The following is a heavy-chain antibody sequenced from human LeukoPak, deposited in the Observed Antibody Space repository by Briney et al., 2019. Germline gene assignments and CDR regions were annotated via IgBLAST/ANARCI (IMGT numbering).Heavy chain of an antibody. Sequence: SETLSLTCTVSGGSISSYYWSWIRQPPGKGLEWIGYIYYSGSTNYNPSLKSRVTISVDTSKNQFSLKLSSVTAADTAVYYCARVGARGYCSGGSCPRWLDPWGQGTLVTVSS. CDR3: ARVGARGYCSGGSCPRWLDP. V-gene: IGHV4-59*01. CDR1: GGSISSYY. D-gene: IGHD2-15*01. J-gene: IGHJ5*02. CDR2: IYYSGST.